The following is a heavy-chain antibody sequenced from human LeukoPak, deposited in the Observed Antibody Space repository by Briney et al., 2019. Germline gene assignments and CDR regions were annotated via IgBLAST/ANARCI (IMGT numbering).Heavy chain of an antibody. Sequence: SETLSLTCAVYGGSFSGHYWSWIRQPPGKGLEWIGEINHSGSTNYNPSLKSRVTISVDTSKNQFSLKLSSVTAADTAVYYCARGLVVPAAIPFDYWGQGTLVTVSS. CDR1: GGSFSGHY. J-gene: IGHJ4*02. CDR3: ARGLVVPAAIPFDY. CDR2: INHSGST. D-gene: IGHD2-2*01. V-gene: IGHV4-34*01.